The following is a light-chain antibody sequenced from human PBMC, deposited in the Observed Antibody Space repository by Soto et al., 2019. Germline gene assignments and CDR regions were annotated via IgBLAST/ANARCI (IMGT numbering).Light chain of an antibody. Sequence: DIQMTQSPSTLPASVGDRVTITCRASQSISSWLAWYQQKPGKAPKLLLYTASSLESGVPSRFSGSGSGTEFTLTISSLQPEDFATYYCQQYGSYSRTFGQGTKVEIK. CDR1: QSISSW. J-gene: IGKJ1*01. V-gene: IGKV1-5*03. CDR2: TAS. CDR3: QQYGSYSRT.